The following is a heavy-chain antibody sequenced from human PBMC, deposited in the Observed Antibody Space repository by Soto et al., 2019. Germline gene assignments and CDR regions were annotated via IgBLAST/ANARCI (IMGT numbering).Heavy chain of an antibody. J-gene: IGHJ4*02. CDR2: ITRTDST. V-gene: IGHV3-23*01. CDR1: GFTFSNYA. Sequence: PGGSLRLSCTASGFTFSNYAMSWVRQAPGKGLEWVSAITRTDSTYYADSVKGRFTISRDNSRNTLYLQMNSLGAEDAALYYCARPSYYYDSSGYYPYWGQGTLVTVSS. CDR3: ARPSYYYDSSGYYPY. D-gene: IGHD3-22*01.